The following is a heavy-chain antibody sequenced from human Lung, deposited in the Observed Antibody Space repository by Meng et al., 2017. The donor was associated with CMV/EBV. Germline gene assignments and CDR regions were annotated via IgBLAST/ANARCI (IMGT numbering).Heavy chain of an antibody. Sequence: YRFTSYDINWVRQATGQGLEWMGWMNPNRGQTGYAKKFQGRVSFTRNTSMRTAYMELSSLRSEDTAVYFCARTQSYYGSGTYNWFDPWGQGTLVTVSS. CDR1: YRFTSYD. J-gene: IGHJ5*02. D-gene: IGHD3-10*01. CDR3: ARTQSYYGSGTYNWFDP. V-gene: IGHV1-8*01. CDR2: MNPNRGQT.